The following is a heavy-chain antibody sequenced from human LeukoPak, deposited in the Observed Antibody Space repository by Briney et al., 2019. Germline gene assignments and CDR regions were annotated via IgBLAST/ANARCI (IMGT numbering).Heavy chain of an antibody. J-gene: IGHJ4*02. V-gene: IGHV3-48*03. CDR3: ARGQWLVDY. CDR1: GFTFSSYE. CDR2: ISSSGSTI. D-gene: IGHD6-19*01. Sequence: GGSLRLSCAASGFTFSSYEMNWVRQAPGKGLEWVSYISSSGSTIYYADSVKGRFTISRDNAKNSLYLQMKSLRAEDTAVYYCARGQWLVDYWGQGTVVTVSS.